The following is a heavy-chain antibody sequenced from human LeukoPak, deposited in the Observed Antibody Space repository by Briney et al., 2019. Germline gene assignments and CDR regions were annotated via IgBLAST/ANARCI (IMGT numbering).Heavy chain of an antibody. J-gene: IGHJ6*02. CDR1: GFTFSSYA. CDR2: ISRYGGST. V-gene: IGHV3-64D*09. D-gene: IGHD5-12*01. Sequence: PGGSLRLSCAASGFTFSSYAMSWVRQAPGKGLEYVSGISRYGGSTYYADSVKGRFTISRDNSNSTVYLQMSSLRAEDTAVYSCVQGGYNTGDGMDVWGQGTTVTVSS. CDR3: VQGGYNTGDGMDV.